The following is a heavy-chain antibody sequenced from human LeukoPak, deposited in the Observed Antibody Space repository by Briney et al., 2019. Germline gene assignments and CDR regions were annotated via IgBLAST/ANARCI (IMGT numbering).Heavy chain of an antibody. J-gene: IGHJ4*02. Sequence: ASVKVSCKASGYTFTSYYMHWVRQAPGQGLEWMGIINPSGGSTSYAQKFQGRVTMTRDMSTSTVYMELSRLRSEDTAVYYCARAQQWLTYDYCGQGPLVPVSA. D-gene: IGHD6-19*01. CDR2: INPSGGST. CDR1: GYTFTSYY. CDR3: ARAQQWLTYDY. V-gene: IGHV1-46*01.